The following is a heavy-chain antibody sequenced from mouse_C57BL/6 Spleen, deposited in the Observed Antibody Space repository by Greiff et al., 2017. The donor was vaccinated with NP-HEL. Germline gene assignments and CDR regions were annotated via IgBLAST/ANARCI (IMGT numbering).Heavy chain of an antibody. Sequence: EVKLMESGAELVKPGASVKLSCTASGFTIKDYYMHWVKQRTEQGLEWIGRIDPEDGETKYDPKFQGKATITADTSSNTAYLKLSRLTSEDTAVYYCSRVGGYDGPYDGMDYWGQGTSVTVSS. D-gene: IGHD2-3*01. CDR2: IDPEDGET. CDR3: SRVGGYDGPYDGMDY. V-gene: IGHV14-2*01. J-gene: IGHJ4*01. CDR1: GFTIKDYY.